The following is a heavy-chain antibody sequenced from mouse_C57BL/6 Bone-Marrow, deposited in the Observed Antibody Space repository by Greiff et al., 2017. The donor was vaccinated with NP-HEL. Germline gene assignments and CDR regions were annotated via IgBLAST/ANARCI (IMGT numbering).Heavy chain of an antibody. V-gene: IGHV5-4*03. J-gene: IGHJ4*01. CDR1: GFTFSSYA. CDR3: ARGNYGNYYAMDY. Sequence: EVKLVESGGGLVKPGGSLKLSCAASGFTFSSYAMSWVRQTPEKRLEWVATISDGGSYTYYPDNVKGRFTISRDNAKNNLYLQMSHLKSEDTAMYYCARGNYGNYYAMDYWGQGTSVTVSS. D-gene: IGHD1-2*01. CDR2: ISDGGSYT.